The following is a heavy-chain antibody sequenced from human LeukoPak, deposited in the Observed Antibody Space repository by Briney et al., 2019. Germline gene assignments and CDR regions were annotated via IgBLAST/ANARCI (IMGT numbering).Heavy chain of an antibody. CDR1: GFTFSSYD. Sequence: PGGSLRLSCAASGFTFSSYDMHWVRQATGKGLEWVSAIDTTGDTYYPGSVKGRFTVSRENAKNSVYLQMNSLTAGDTAVYYCARGIATRDYFDCWGQGTLVTVSS. V-gene: IGHV3-13*04. CDR2: IDTTGDT. CDR3: ARGIATRDYFDC. D-gene: IGHD1-26*01. J-gene: IGHJ4*02.